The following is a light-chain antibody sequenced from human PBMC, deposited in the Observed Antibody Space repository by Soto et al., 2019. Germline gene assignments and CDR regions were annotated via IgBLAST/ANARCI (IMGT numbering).Light chain of an antibody. CDR1: SSNIGNNY. Sequence: QSVLTQPPSVSAAPGQKVTISCSGSSSNIGNNYVSWYQQVPGTAPKLLIYDNTKRPSGIPDRFSGSKSGTSATLGITGLQTGDEADYYCGTWDSSLSAGVFGGGTQLTVL. CDR3: GTWDSSLSAGV. J-gene: IGLJ2*01. CDR2: DNT. V-gene: IGLV1-51*01.